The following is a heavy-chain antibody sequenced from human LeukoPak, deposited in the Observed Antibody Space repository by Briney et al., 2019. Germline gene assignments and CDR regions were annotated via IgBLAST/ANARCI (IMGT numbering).Heavy chain of an antibody. J-gene: IGHJ5*02. CDR3: ARVFDPTGECNWFDP. D-gene: IGHD7-27*01. V-gene: IGHV4-59*01. CDR1: GGSISSYY. Sequence: PSETLSLTCTVSGGSISSYYWSWIRQPPGKGLEWIGYIYYSGSTNYNPSLKSRVTISVDTSKNQFSLKLSSVTAADTAVYYCARVFDPTGECNWFDPWGQGTLVTVSS. CDR2: IYYSGST.